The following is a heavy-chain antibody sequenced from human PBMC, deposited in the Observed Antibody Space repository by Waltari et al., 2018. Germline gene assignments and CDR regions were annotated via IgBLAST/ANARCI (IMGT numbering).Heavy chain of an antibody. CDR3: ARDRTEDSSSWYEDDAFDI. CDR2: INAGNGNT. CDR1: GYTFTSYA. J-gene: IGHJ3*02. V-gene: IGHV1-3*01. Sequence: PCPSVKVSCKASGYTFTSYAMHWVHQAPGQRLEWMGWINAGNGNTKYSQKFQGRVTITRDTSASTAYMELSSLRSEDTAVYYCARDRTEDSSSWYEDDAFDIWGQGTMVTVSS. D-gene: IGHD6-13*01.